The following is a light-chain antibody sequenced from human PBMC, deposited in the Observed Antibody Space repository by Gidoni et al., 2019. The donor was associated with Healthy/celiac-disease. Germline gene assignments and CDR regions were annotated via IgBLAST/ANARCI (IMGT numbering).Light chain of an antibody. Sequence: EIVMTQSPATLSVSPGERDTRACRASQSVSSNLAWYQQKPGQAPRRLIYGASTRATGIPARCSGSGSGTEFTLTISSLQSEDFAVYYCEQYNNWPITFGQGTRLEIK. J-gene: IGKJ5*01. CDR3: EQYNNWPIT. CDR2: GAS. V-gene: IGKV3-15*01. CDR1: QSVSSN.